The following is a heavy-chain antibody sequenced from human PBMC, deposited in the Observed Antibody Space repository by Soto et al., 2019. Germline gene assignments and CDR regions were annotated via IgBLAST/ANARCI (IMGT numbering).Heavy chain of an antibody. V-gene: IGHV4-31*03. CDR1: GGSISSGGYY. D-gene: IGHD4-17*01. CDR3: ARGQKDYGDYPNWFDP. Sequence: SETLSLTCTVSGGSISSGGYYWSWIRQHPGKGLGWIGYIYYSGSTYYNPSLKSRVTISVDTSKNQFSLKLSSVTAADTAVYYCARGQKDYGDYPNWFDPWGQGTLVTVSS. J-gene: IGHJ5*02. CDR2: IYYSGST.